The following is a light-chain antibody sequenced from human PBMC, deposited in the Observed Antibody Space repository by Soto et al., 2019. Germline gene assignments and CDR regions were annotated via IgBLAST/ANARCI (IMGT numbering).Light chain of an antibody. CDR3: TSYAGSNTVV. Sequence: LTQPPSASGSPGQSVTISCTGTSSDVGGYNFVSWYQQHPGKAPKLMIYEVTKRPSGVPDRFSGSKSGNTASLTVSGLQAEDEADYYCTSYAGSNTVVFGGGTKLTVL. CDR2: EVT. CDR1: SSDVGGYNF. J-gene: IGLJ2*01. V-gene: IGLV2-8*01.